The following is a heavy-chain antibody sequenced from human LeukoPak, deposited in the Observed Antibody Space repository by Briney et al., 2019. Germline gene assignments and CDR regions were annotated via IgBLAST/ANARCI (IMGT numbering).Heavy chain of an antibody. Sequence: ASVKVSCKASGYTFTSYDINWVRQATGQGLEWMGWMNPNSGSTGYAQKFQGRVTMTRNTSISTAYMELSSLRSEDTAVYYCARGGGWAYGMDVWGQGTTVTVSS. CDR2: MNPNSGST. D-gene: IGHD6-19*01. CDR3: ARGGGWAYGMDV. J-gene: IGHJ6*02. V-gene: IGHV1-8*01. CDR1: GYTFTSYD.